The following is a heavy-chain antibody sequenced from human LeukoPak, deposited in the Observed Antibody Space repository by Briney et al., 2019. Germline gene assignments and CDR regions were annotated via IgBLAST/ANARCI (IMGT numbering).Heavy chain of an antibody. D-gene: IGHD6-13*01. V-gene: IGHV5-51*01. CDR2: IYPGDSDT. CDR3: ARGVGSSWYTRSGRYYFDY. CDR1: GYSFTSYW. J-gene: IGHJ4*02. Sequence: GESLKISCKGSGYSFTSYWIGWVRQMPGKGLEWMGIIYPGDSDTRYSPSFQGQVTVSADKSISTAYLQWSSLKASDTAMYYCARGVGSSWYTRSGRYYFDYWGQGTLVTVSS.